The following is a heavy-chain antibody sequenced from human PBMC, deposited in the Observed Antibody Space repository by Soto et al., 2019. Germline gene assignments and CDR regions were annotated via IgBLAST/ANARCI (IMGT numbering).Heavy chain of an antibody. J-gene: IGHJ4*02. CDR2: XYPGDXDP. D-gene: IGHD5-12*01. V-gene: IGHV5-51*01. CDR3: ATLSRDYDSVY. Sequence: PXXSLKISCKGSRYSFSSFWIGWVRQMPGKGLEWMGIXYPGDXDPRYTKSSQXXVTISDDXXISKAYLQWSSLKASDTAMYYCATLSRDYDSVYWGQGTLVTVSS. CDR1: RYSFSSFW.